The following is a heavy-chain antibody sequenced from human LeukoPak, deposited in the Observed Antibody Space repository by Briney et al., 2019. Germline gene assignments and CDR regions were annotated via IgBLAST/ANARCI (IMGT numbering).Heavy chain of an antibody. V-gene: IGHV3-66*01. J-gene: IGHJ5*02. CDR1: GFTFSSYA. CDR2: IYSGGST. D-gene: IGHD3-10*01. CDR3: AREAYYGSGSYFSTSPPPNWFDP. Sequence: GGSLRLSCAASGFTFSSYAMSWVRQAPGKGLEWVSVIYSGGSTYYADSVKGRFTISRDNSKNTLYLQMNSLRAEDTAVYYCAREAYYGSGSYFSTSPPPNWFDPWGQGTLVTVSS.